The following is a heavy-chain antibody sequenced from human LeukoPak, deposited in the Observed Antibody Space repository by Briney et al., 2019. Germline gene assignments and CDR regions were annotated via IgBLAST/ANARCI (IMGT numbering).Heavy chain of an antibody. Sequence: SVKVSCKASGGTFSSYAISWVRQAPGQGLEWMGGIIPIFGTANYAQKFQGRVTITADESTSTAYMELSSLRSEDTAVYYCARESYCSSTSCYASRGIDYWGQGTLVTVSS. J-gene: IGHJ4*02. CDR1: GGTFSSYA. V-gene: IGHV1-69*13. CDR2: IIPIFGTA. CDR3: ARESYCSSTSCYASRGIDY. D-gene: IGHD2-2*01.